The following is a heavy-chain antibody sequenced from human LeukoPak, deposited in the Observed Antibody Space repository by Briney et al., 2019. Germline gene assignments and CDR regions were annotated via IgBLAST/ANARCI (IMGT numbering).Heavy chain of an antibody. Sequence: PSETLSLTCTVSGGSFSSGSYYWSWVRQPPGRGLEWIGYIYYSGSTNYNPSLKSRVTISVDTSKNQFSLKLSSVTAADTAVYYCARDDCSGGSCYYPYFHYWGQGTLVTVSS. CDR2: IYYSGST. J-gene: IGHJ4*02. CDR3: ARDDCSGGSCYYPYFHY. D-gene: IGHD2-15*01. V-gene: IGHV4-61*01. CDR1: GGSFSSGSYY.